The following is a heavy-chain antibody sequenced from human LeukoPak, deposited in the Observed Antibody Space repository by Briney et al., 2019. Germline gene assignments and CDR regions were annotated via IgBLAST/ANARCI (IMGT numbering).Heavy chain of an antibody. CDR2: ISWNSGSI. CDR1: GFTFDDYA. V-gene: IGHV3-9*01. D-gene: IGHD6-19*01. Sequence: GRSLRLSCAASGFTFDDYAMHWVRQAPGKGLEWVSGISWNSGSIGYADSVKGRFTISRDNAKNSLYLQMNSLRAEDTALYYCAKDMSPYSSGWLNWFDPWGQGTLVTVSS. J-gene: IGHJ5*02. CDR3: AKDMSPYSSGWLNWFDP.